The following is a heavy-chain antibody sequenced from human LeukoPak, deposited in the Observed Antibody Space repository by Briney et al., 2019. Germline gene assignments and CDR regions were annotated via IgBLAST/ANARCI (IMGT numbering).Heavy chain of an antibody. CDR2: IKQDGSEK. CDR1: GFTFTSYW. D-gene: IGHD2-2*01. Sequence: GGPQRLSCAASGFTFTSYWMSWLRQAPEKGLEWVANIKQDGSEKYYVDSVKGRFTISRDNAKNSLYLQMNSLRAEDTAVYYCARDWYCSSTSCYRDYGMDVWGQGTTVTVSS. J-gene: IGHJ6*02. V-gene: IGHV3-7*01. CDR3: ARDWYCSSTSCYRDYGMDV.